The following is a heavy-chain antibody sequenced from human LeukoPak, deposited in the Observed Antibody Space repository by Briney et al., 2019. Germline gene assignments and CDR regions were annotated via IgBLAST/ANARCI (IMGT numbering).Heavy chain of an antibody. J-gene: IGHJ6*03. CDR3: ARSPSMPYYYYYYMDV. CDR2: IYPGDSDT. CDR1: GYSFTSYW. V-gene: IGHV5-51*01. Sequence: GESLKISCKGSGYSFTSYWIGWVRQMPGKGLEWMGIIYPGDSDTRYSPSFQGQVTISADKSISTAYLQWSSLKASDTAMYYCARSPSMPYYYYYYMDVWGKGTTVTVSS. D-gene: IGHD2-2*01.